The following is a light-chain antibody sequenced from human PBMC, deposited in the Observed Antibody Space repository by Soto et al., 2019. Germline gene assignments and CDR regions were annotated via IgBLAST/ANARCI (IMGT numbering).Light chain of an antibody. Sequence: SYEPTQPPSVSVSPGQTASITCSGDKLGDKYACWYQQKPGQSPVLVIYQDSKRPSGIPERFSGSNSGNTATLTISGTQAMDEADYYCQAWDSSGVVFGGGTKLTVL. CDR2: QDS. V-gene: IGLV3-1*01. J-gene: IGLJ2*01. CDR3: QAWDSSGVV. CDR1: KLGDKY.